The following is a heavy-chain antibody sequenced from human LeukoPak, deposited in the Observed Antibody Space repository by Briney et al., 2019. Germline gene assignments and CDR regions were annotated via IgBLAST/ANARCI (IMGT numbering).Heavy chain of an antibody. CDR3: ARVTEQDAFDI. V-gene: IGHV3-7*01. Sequence: PGGSLRLSCAASGFTFSSYWMSWVRQAPGKGLEWVANIKQDGSEKYYVDSVKGRFTISRDNAKNSLYLQTNSLRAEDTAVYYCARVTEQDAFDIWGQGTMVTVSS. CDR2: IKQDGSEK. D-gene: IGHD1-26*01. CDR1: GFTFSSYW. J-gene: IGHJ3*02.